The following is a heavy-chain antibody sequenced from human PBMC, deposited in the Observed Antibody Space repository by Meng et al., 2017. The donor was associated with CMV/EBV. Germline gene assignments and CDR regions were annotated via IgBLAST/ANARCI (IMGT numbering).Heavy chain of an antibody. Sequence: SETLSLTCTVSGGSISSSSYYWGWIRQPPGKGLEWIGIIYYSGSTYYNPSLKSRVTISVDTSKNQFSLKLSSVTAADTAVYYCARLRGNDFWSGYYTFYYYYGMDVWGQGTTVTVSS. J-gene: IGHJ6*02. V-gene: IGHV4-39*07. D-gene: IGHD3-3*01. CDR1: GGSISSSSYY. CDR3: ARLRGNDFWSGYYTFYYYYGMDV. CDR2: IYYSGST.